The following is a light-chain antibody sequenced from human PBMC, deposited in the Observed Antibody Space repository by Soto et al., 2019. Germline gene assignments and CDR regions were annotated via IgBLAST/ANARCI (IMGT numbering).Light chain of an antibody. CDR2: DAS. V-gene: IGKV1-5*01. J-gene: IGKJ1*01. CDR3: QQYSSHST. Sequence: DIQMTQSPSIMSASVGDRVTITCRASQSISSWLAWYQQKPGKAPKLLIYDASSLENGVPSRFSGSGSGTEFSLTISSLQPDDFATYYCQQYSSHSTFGQGTKVDI. CDR1: QSISSW.